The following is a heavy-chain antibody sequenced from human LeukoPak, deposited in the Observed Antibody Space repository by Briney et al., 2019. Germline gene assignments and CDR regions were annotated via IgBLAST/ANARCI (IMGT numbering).Heavy chain of an antibody. Sequence: GGSLRLSCAASGFTFSSYWMSWVRQAPGKGLEWVANIKQDGSEKYYVDSVKGRFTISRDNAKNSLYLQMNSLRAEDTAVYYCAKEVGVYSSSYIFEYWGQGTLVTVSS. J-gene: IGHJ4*02. CDR3: AKEVGVYSSSYIFEY. D-gene: IGHD6-6*01. CDR1: GFTFSSYW. CDR2: IKQDGSEK. V-gene: IGHV3-7*01.